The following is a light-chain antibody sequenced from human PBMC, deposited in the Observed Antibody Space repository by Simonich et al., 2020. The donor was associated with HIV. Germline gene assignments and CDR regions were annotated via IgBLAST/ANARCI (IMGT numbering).Light chain of an antibody. V-gene: IGKV3D-20*01. Sequence: EIVLTQSPGTLSLSPGERATLSCRASQSVSSSYLAWYQQKPGLAPRLLLYDASSRATGIPDRFSGSGSGTDFTLTISRLEPEDFAVYYGQQYGSSPRWTFGQGTKVEIK. CDR1: QSVSSSY. CDR2: DAS. CDR3: QQYGSSPRWT. J-gene: IGKJ1*01.